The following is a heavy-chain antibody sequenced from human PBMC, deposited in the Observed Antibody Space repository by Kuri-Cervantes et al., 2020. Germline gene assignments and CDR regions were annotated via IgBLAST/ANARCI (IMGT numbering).Heavy chain of an antibody. CDR1: GGSFSGYY. CDR3: ARERSYYDSSGYYVDY. J-gene: IGHJ4*02. D-gene: IGHD3-22*01. V-gene: IGHV4-34*01. CDR2: INHSGST. Sequence: SQTLSLTCAVYGGSFSGYYWSWIRQPPGKGLEWIGEINHSGSTNYNPSLKSRVTISVDTSKNQFSLKLSSVTAADTAVYYCARERSYYDSSGYYVDYWGQGTLVTDSS.